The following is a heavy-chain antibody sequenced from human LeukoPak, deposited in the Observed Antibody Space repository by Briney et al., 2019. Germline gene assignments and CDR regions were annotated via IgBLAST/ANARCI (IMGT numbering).Heavy chain of an antibody. CDR2: ISGSGDST. CDR1: GFTSSSYA. Sequence: GGSLRLSCAASGFTSSSYAMSWVRQAPGKGLEWVSAISGSGDSTYYADSVKGRFTISRDNSKNTLYLQMNSLRAEDTAVYYCAKPCYSSSQPVGYWGQGTLVTVSS. CDR3: AKPCYSSSQPVGY. J-gene: IGHJ4*02. V-gene: IGHV3-23*01. D-gene: IGHD6-13*01.